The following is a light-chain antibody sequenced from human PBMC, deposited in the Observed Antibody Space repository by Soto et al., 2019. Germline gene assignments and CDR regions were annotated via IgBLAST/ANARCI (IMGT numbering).Light chain of an antibody. Sequence: DIQMTQSPSTLSGSVGDRVTITCRASESIRTWLAWYQHKPGKAPKFLIYDASSLESGVPSRFSGSGAGTEFTLTISNLQPDDFATYYFQQYNTYPWTVGQGTKVDIK. CDR1: ESIRTW. J-gene: IGKJ1*01. CDR3: QQYNTYPWT. CDR2: DAS. V-gene: IGKV1-5*01.